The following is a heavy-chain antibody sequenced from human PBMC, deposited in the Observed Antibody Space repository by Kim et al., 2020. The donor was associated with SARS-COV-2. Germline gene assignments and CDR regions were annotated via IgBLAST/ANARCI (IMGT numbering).Heavy chain of an antibody. D-gene: IGHD7-27*01. J-gene: IGHJ6*03. V-gene: IGHV1-24*01. CDR2: FDPEDGET. Sequence: ASVKVSCKVSGYTLTELSMHWVRQAPGKGLEWMGGFDPEDGETIYAQKFQGRVTMTEDTSTDTAYMELSSLRSEDTAVYYCATQTGGSYYYYYMDVWGKGTTVTVSS. CDR3: ATQTGGSYYYYYMDV. CDR1: GYTLTELS.